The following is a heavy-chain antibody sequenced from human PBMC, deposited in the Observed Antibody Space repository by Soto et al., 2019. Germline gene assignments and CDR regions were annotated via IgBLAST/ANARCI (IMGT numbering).Heavy chain of an antibody. J-gene: IGHJ4*02. CDR2: INPNSGGT. CDR1: GYTFTGYY. D-gene: IGHD6-25*01. CDR3: AKGSDESSVDY. V-gene: IGHV1-2*04. Sequence: ASVKVSCKASGYTFTGYYIHWVRQAPGQGLEWMGWINPNSGGTNYAQKSQGWVTMTRDTSISTAYMELSRLRSDDTAVYYCAKGSDESSVDYWGQGTLVTVSS.